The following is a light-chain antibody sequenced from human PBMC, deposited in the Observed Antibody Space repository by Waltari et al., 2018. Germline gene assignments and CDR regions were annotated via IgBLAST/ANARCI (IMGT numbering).Light chain of an antibody. Sequence: HSALTQPASVSGSPGQSITISCSGTSRDIGGYNYVSWYQQHPGKAPKLLIYDVTNRPSGVSNRFSGSKSGNTASLTISGLQAEDEAVYFCISYTSGTTDLVFGGGTKLTVL. CDR3: ISYTSGTTDLV. V-gene: IGLV2-14*03. J-gene: IGLJ3*02. CDR1: SRDIGGYNY. CDR2: DVT.